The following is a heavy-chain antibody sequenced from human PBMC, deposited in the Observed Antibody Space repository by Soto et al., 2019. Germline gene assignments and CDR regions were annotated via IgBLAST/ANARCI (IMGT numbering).Heavy chain of an antibody. Sequence: PSETLSLTCTVSGASLNNAYNYWTWTRQPPGKGLEWIGYTSYNGNTYYNPSLKSRLTMSLTTSKNQFSLQLTSVTAADTAVYYCARLRFPPQDYYYDTIGFYYLDYWGQGTLVPVSS. CDR2: TSYNGNT. CDR3: ARLRFPPQDYYYDTIGFYYLDY. D-gene: IGHD3-22*01. CDR1: GASLNNAYNY. J-gene: IGHJ4*02. V-gene: IGHV4-30-4*01.